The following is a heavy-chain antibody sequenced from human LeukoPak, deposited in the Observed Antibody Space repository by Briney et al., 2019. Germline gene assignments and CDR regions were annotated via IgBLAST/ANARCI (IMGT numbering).Heavy chain of an antibody. D-gene: IGHD3-9*01. CDR2: INHSGSA. CDR3: ARWVLTGTTGYFDY. Sequence: SETLSLTCAVYGGSFSGYYWSWIRQPPGKGLEWIGEINHSGSANYNPSLKSRVTISVDTSKNQFSVKLSSVTAADTAVYYCARWVLTGTTGYFDYWGPGTLVTVSS. CDR1: GGSFSGYY. V-gene: IGHV4-34*01. J-gene: IGHJ4*02.